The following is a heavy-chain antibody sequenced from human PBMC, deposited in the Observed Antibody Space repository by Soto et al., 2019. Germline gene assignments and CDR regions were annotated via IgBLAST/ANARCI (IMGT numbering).Heavy chain of an antibody. D-gene: IGHD2-15*01. CDR3: ARDLYCSGGSCYEEVDAFDI. V-gene: IGHV3-11*01. CDR1: GFTFSDYY. CDR2: ISSSGSTI. Sequence: GGSLRFSCAASGFTFSDYYMSWIRQAPGKGLEWVSYISSSGSTIYYADSVKGRFTISRDNAKNSLYLQMNSLRAEDTAVYYCARDLYCSGGSCYEEVDAFDIWGQGTMVTVSS. J-gene: IGHJ3*02.